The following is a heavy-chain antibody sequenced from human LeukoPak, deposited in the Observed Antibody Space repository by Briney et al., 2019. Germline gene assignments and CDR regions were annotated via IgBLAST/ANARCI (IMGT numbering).Heavy chain of an antibody. J-gene: IGHJ4*02. CDR2: ISGSGGST. V-gene: IGHV3-23*01. Sequence: GGSLRLSCAASGFTFSSYAMSWVRQAPGKGLEWVSAISGSGGSTYYADSVKGRFTISRDNSKNTLYLQMNSLRAEDTAVYYCAKGLDVVVIANHQLDYWGQGPLVTVSS. D-gene: IGHD2-21*01. CDR3: AKGLDVVVIANHQLDY. CDR1: GFTFSSYA.